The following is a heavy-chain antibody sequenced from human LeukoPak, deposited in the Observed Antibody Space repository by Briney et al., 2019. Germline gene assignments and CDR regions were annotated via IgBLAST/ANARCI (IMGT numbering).Heavy chain of an antibody. CDR1: GLTFSNNW. Sequence: GGSLRLSCEASGLTFSNNWMTWVRQAPGKGLEWVANIKQDGTKTYYVDSVKGRFTISRDNAKNSVYLQMNSLRAEDTAVYFCAKDNPLPLWGQGTLVSVSS. V-gene: IGHV3-7*04. CDR2: IKQDGTKT. CDR3: AKDNPLPL. J-gene: IGHJ4*02. D-gene: IGHD1-14*01.